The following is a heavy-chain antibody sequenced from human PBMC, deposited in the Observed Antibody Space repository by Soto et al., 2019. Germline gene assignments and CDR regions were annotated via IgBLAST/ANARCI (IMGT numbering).Heavy chain of an antibody. J-gene: IGHJ4*02. V-gene: IGHV4-59*01. CDR2: IYYSGST. CDR3: ASENWNFHYFDY. D-gene: IGHD1-7*01. CDR1: GGSISSYY. Sequence: PSETLSLTCTVSGGSISSYYWSWIRQPPGKGLEWIGYIYYSGSTNYNPSLKSRVTISVDTSKNQFSLKLSSVTAADTAVYYCASENWNFHYFDYWGQGTLVTVSS.